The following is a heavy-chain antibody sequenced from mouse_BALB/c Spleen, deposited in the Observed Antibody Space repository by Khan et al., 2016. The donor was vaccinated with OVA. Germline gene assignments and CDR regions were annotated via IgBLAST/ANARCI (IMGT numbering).Heavy chain of an antibody. CDR3: ARSYSGYGDY. V-gene: IGHV1S135*01. CDR2: IDPYNGDI. D-gene: IGHD1-2*01. CDR1: GYAFTSYN. J-gene: IGHJ2*01. Sequence: VQLQQSGPELVKPGASVKVSCKASGYAFTSYNMYWVKQSHGKSLEWIGYIDPYNGDINYNQKFKGKATLTVDKSSSTAYMHLNSLTSEDSAVYYCARSYSGYGDYWGQGTTLTVSS.